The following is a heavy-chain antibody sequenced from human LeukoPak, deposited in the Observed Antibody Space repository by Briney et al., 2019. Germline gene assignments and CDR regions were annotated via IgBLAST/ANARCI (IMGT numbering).Heavy chain of an antibody. J-gene: IGHJ4*02. CDR2: ISAYNGNT. CDR3: ARDRKAVTAIPTTHDY. D-gene: IGHD2-21*02. V-gene: IGHV1-18*01. CDR1: GYTFTSYG. Sequence: ASVTVSFKASGYTFTSYGISWVRQAPGQGLEGMGWISAYNGNTNYAQKLQGSVTMTTDTSTSTAYMELRRLRSDDTAVYYCARDRKAVTAIPTTHDYWGQGTLVTVSS.